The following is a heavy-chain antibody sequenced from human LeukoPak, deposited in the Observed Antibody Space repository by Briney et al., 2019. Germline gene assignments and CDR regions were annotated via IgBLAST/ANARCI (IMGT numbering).Heavy chain of an antibody. CDR3: ARKGLLLWFGELNRTPNWFDP. CDR1: GGSISNTDRY. CDR2: IYYSGFT. J-gene: IGHJ5*02. Sequence: PSETLSLTCSVFGGSISNTDRYWGWVRQPPEKGLEWIGSIYYSGFTYYNPSLKSRVTISVDTSKNQFSLKLSSVTAADTAVYYCARKGLLLWFGELNRTPNWFDPWGQGTLVTVSS. V-gene: IGHV4-39*01. D-gene: IGHD3-10*01.